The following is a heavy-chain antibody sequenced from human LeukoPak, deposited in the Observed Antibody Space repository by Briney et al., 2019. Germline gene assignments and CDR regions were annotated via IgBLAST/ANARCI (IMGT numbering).Heavy chain of an antibody. D-gene: IGHD6-13*01. Sequence: GGSLRLSCAASGFTFSSYAMHWVRQAPGKGLEWVAVISYDGSNKYYANSVKGRFTISRDNSKNTLYLQMNSLRAEDTAVYYCARSGVLKQQLPLPDYYGMDVWGQGTTVTVSS. CDR2: ISYDGSNK. V-gene: IGHV3-30-3*01. CDR3: ARSGVLKQQLPLPDYYGMDV. CDR1: GFTFSSYA. J-gene: IGHJ6*02.